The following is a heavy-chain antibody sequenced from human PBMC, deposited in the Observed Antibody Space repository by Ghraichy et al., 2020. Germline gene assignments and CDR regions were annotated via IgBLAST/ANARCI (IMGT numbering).Heavy chain of an antibody. CDR1: GFTFSSYA. J-gene: IGHJ4*02. Sequence: GGSLRLSCAASGFTFSSYAMSWVRQAPGKGLEWVSAISGSGGSTYYADSVKGRFTISRDNSKNTLYLQMNSLRAEDTAVYYCAKEGGYSYGYVGRYFDYWGQGTLVTVSS. V-gene: IGHV3-23*01. CDR3: AKEGGYSYGYVGRYFDY. D-gene: IGHD5-18*01. CDR2: ISGSGGST.